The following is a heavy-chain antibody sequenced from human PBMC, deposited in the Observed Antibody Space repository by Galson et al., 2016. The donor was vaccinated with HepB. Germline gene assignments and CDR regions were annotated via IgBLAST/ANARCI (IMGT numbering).Heavy chain of an antibody. D-gene: IGHD2-2*01. CDR2: IKSKTDGGTT. CDR1: GFTFNNAW. J-gene: IGHJ4*02. V-gene: IGHV3-15*01. Sequence: SLRLSCAVSGFTFNNAWMSWVRQAPGKGLGWGGRIKSKTDGGTTDYAAPVKGRFTISRDDSKTTLYLQMNSLKAEDTAVYYCTRCRTSCSTFDYWGQGTPV. CDR3: TRCRTSCSTFDY.